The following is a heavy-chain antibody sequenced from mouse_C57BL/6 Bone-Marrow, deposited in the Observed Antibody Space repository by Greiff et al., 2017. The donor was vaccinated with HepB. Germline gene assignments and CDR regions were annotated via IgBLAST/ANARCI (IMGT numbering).Heavy chain of an antibody. CDR1: GYSFTGYY. D-gene: IGHD3-3*01. CDR2: INPSTGGT. Sequence: DVQLQESGPELVKPGASVKISCKASGYSFTGYYMNWVKQSPEKSLEWIGEINPSTGGTTYNQKFKAKATLTVDKSSSTAYMQLKSLTSEDSAVYYCARRGLGYAMDYWGQGTSVTVSS. J-gene: IGHJ4*01. V-gene: IGHV1-42*01. CDR3: ARRGLGYAMDY.